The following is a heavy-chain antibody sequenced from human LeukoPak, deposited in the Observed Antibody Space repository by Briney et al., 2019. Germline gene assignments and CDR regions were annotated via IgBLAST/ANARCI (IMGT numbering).Heavy chain of an antibody. CDR1: GDSIRSSNYY. Sequence: SETLSLTCTVSGDSIRSSNYYWGWIRQPPGKGLEWIGYIYYSGSTNYNPSLKSRVTISVDTSKNQFSLKLSSVTAADTAVYYCARRGTDYGGNRGHYFDYWGQGTLVTVSS. J-gene: IGHJ4*02. CDR2: IYYSGST. CDR3: ARRGTDYGGNRGHYFDY. D-gene: IGHD4-23*01. V-gene: IGHV4-61*05.